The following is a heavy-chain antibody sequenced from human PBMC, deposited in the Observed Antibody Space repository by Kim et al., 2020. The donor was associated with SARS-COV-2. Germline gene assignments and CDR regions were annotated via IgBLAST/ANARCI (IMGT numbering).Heavy chain of an antibody. V-gene: IGHV3-23*01. CDR1: GFTFTGYA. D-gene: IGHD2-15*01. CDR3: AKGTRGSILCL. J-gene: IGHJ1*01. CDR2: IDGSGGTT. Sequence: GGSLRLSCTTSGFTFTGYAMRWVRQAPGKGLEWVSSIDGSGGTTYYVDSVKGRFTISRDNSKNTLYLQMSTLRADDTAVYYCAKGTRGSILCLWGQCILV.